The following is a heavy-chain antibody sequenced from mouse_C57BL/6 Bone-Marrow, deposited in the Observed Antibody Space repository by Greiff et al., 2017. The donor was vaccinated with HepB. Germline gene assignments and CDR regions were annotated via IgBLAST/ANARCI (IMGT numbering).Heavy chain of an antibody. CDR3: ARAPYYYGSSPYWYFDV. J-gene: IGHJ1*03. Sequence: EVKLVESGGGLVQPGGSLKLSCAPSGFTFSSYAMSWVRQTPEKRLDWVATISDGGSYTYYPDNVKGRFTISRDNAKNNLYLQMSHLKSEDTAMYYCARAPYYYGSSPYWYFDVWGTGTTVTVSS. CDR2: ISDGGSYT. CDR1: GFTFSSYA. V-gene: IGHV5-4*03. D-gene: IGHD1-1*01.